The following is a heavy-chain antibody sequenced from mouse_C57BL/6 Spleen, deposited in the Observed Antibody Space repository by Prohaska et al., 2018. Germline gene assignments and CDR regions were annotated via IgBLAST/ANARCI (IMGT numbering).Heavy chain of an antibody. CDR2: INPNNGGT. D-gene: IGHD1-1*01. CDR3: ARDLYYYGSRNWYFDV. Sequence: HGKSLEWIGDINPNNGGTIYNQKFKGKATLTVDKSSSTAYMELRSLTSEDTAVYYCARDLYYYGSRNWYFDVWGTGTTVTVSS. V-gene: IGHV1-18*01. J-gene: IGHJ1*03.